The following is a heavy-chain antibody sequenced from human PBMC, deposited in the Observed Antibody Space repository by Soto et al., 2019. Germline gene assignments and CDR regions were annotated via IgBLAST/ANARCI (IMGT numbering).Heavy chain of an antibody. CDR2: ISYDGSNK. V-gene: IGHV3-30*18. CDR3: AKDHRVQWFGELLYPSYYYYGMDV. J-gene: IGHJ6*02. Sequence: PGGSLRLSCAASGFTFSSYGMHWVRQAPGKGLGWVAVISYDGSNKYYADSVKGRFTISRDNSKNTLYLQMNSLRAEDTAVYYCAKDHRVQWFGELLYPSYYYYGMDVWGQGTTVTVSS. D-gene: IGHD3-10*01. CDR1: GFTFSSYG.